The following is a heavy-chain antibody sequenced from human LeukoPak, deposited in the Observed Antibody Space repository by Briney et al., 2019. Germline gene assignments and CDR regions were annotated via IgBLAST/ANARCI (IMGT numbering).Heavy chain of an antibody. CDR2: ISSNGRST. CDR3: ARELDGSGSFDY. D-gene: IGHD3-10*01. V-gene: IGHV3-64*02. CDR1: GFTFSRYT. Sequence: AGGSLRLSCAASGFTFSRYTMHWVRQAPGKRLEYFSAISSNGRSTYYADSVKGRFTLSRDNSKNTLYLQMGSLRIEDTAVYYCARELDGSGSFDYWGQGTLVTVPS. J-gene: IGHJ4*02.